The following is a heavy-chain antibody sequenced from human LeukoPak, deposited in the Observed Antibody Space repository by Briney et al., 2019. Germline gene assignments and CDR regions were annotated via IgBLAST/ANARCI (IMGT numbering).Heavy chain of an antibody. CDR3: ARFVSIRGGIHLNYFDS. CDR1: GGSIDGRSYN. J-gene: IGHJ4*02. Sequence: PSETLSLTCAASGGSIDGRSYNWGWVRQPPGKGLEWIGSIYDSLSAYYNPSLKSRVTISIDMSKKQFSLNLNSATAADSAVYYCARFVSIRGGIHLNYFDSWGQGRLVTVSS. D-gene: IGHD2-15*01. CDR2: IYDSLSA. V-gene: IGHV4-39*01.